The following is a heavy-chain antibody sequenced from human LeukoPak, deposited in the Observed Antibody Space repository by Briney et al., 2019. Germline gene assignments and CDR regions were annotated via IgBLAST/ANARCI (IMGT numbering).Heavy chain of an antibody. Sequence: PGGSLRLSCAASGFTFSSYAMSWVRQAPGKGLEWVSAISGGGGSTYYADSVKGRFTISRDNSKNTLYLQMNSLRAEDTAVYYCAKCQLRYFDWLSRDDAFDIWGQGTMVTVSS. CDR1: GFTFSSYA. D-gene: IGHD3-9*01. CDR3: AKCQLRYFDWLSRDDAFDI. CDR2: ISGGGGST. J-gene: IGHJ3*02. V-gene: IGHV3-23*01.